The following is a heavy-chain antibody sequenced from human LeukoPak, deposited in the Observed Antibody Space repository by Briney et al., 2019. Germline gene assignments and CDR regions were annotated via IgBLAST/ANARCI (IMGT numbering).Heavy chain of an antibody. CDR2: IIPIFGTA. Sequence: GSSVKVSCKASGGTFSRYAISWVRQAPGQGLEWMGGIIPIFGTANYAQKFQGRVTITADESTSTAYMELSSLRSEDTAVYYCARGQFSNTIYYYYYGMDVWGQGTTVTVSS. V-gene: IGHV1-69*01. J-gene: IGHJ6*02. D-gene: IGHD3-3*01. CDR3: ARGQFSNTIYYYYYGMDV. CDR1: GGTFSRYA.